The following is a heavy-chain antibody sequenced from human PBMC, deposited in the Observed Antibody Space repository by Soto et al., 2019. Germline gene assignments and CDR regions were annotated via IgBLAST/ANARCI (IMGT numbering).Heavy chain of an antibody. CDR2: ISGSGGST. V-gene: IGHV3-23*01. Sequence: GWSLRLSCASSVFTFISYAMSWVRQAPGKGLEWVSAISGSGGSTYYADSVKGRFTISRDNSKNTLYLQMNSLRAEDTAVYYCAKDSSGSASKLLNWFDPWGQGTLVTVSS. CDR1: VFTFISYA. J-gene: IGHJ5*02. CDR3: AKDSSGSASKLLNWFDP. D-gene: IGHD3-10*01.